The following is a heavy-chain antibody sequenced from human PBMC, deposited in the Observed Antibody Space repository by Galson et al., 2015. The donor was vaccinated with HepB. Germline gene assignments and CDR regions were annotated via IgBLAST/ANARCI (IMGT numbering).Heavy chain of an antibody. CDR3: ARTVGLLWFGELSCHFDY. CDR1: GFTFSSYW. V-gene: IGHV3-7*03. J-gene: IGHJ4*02. CDR2: IKQDGSEK. D-gene: IGHD3-10*01. Sequence: SLRLSCAASGFTFSSYWMSWVRQAPGKGLEWVANIKQDGSEKYYVDSVKGRFTISRDNAKNSLYLQMNSLRAEDTAVYYCARTVGLLWFGELSCHFDYWGQGTLVTVSS.